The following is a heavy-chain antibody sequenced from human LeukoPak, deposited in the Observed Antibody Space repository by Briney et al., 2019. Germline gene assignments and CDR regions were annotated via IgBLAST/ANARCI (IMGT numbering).Heavy chain of an antibody. V-gene: IGHV1-69*13. Sequence: SVKVSCKASGGILRSYAISWVRQAPGQGLEWMGGIIPIFGSNYAQKFQGRVTITADESTSTAYLELSSLRSEDTAMYYCATCKDGYNLHALDYWGQGTLVTVSS. CDR3: ATCKDGYNLHALDY. D-gene: IGHD5-24*01. CDR2: IIPIFGS. J-gene: IGHJ4*02. CDR1: GGILRSYA.